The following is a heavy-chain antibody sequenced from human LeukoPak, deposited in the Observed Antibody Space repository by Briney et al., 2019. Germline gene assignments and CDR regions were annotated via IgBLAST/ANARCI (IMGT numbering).Heavy chain of an antibody. J-gene: IGHJ4*02. D-gene: IGHD3-10*01. V-gene: IGHV4-61*02. CDR3: ARQTFGVLYFDS. Sequence: SQTLSLTCIVSGGSISRGSYYWSWIRQPAGKGLEWMGRIYNSGSTNYNPSLKSRVTISTDMSKNQISLKLSSVTAADTAVYYCARQTFGVLYFDSWGQGTLVIVSS. CDR2: IYNSGST. CDR1: GGSISRGSYY.